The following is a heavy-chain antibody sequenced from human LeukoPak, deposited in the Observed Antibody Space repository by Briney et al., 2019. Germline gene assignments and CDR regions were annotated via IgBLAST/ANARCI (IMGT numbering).Heavy chain of an antibody. CDR1: GFIFNSYA. D-gene: IGHD6-6*01. Sequence: GGSLRLSCAASGFIFNSYAMTWVRQAPGKGLEWVSAISASGGSTYYADSVKSRFTISRDNSKSTLYLQMNSLRSEDTAVYYCAKPRQQLVRYGLDVWGQGTTVIVS. CDR2: ISASGGST. CDR3: AKPRQQLVRYGLDV. V-gene: IGHV3-23*01. J-gene: IGHJ6*02.